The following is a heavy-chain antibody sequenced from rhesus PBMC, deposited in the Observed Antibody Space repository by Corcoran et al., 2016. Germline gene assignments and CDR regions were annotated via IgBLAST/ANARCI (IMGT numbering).Heavy chain of an antibody. CDR1: GFSISTTGPG. J-gene: IGHJ4*01. V-gene: IGHV2-95*01. CDR2: IYWNDSK. Sequence: QVTLKESGPALVKPTQTLTLTCTFSGFSISTTGPGVGWIRQPPGKALEWLASIYWNDSKYYSTSLKSRITISKDTSKNQVVLTMTNMDPVDTATYYCARIVGTTRFDYWGQGVLGTVSS. D-gene: IGHD1-44*01. CDR3: ARIVGTTRFDY.